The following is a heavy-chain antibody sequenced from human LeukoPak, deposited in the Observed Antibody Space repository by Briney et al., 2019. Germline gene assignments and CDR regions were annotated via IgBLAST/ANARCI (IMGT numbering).Heavy chain of an antibody. J-gene: IGHJ4*02. CDR3: AKEASGYGYYFDY. V-gene: IGHV3-53*01. Sequence: GGSLRLSCAASGFTVSGNYMSWVRQAPGKGLEWVSVIYSGANTYYADSVKGRFTISTDASKNTLYVQMNSLRAEDTAVYYCAKEASGYGYYFDYWGQGTLVTVSS. CDR2: IYSGANT. CDR1: GFTVSGNY. D-gene: IGHD3-10*01.